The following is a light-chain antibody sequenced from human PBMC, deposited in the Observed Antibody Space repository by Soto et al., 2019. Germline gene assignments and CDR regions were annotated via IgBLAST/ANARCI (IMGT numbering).Light chain of an antibody. CDR1: SSDVGGYNY. V-gene: IGLV2-14*01. CDR2: NVS. CDR3: SSFTSSNTVL. J-gene: IGLJ2*01. Sequence: QSVLTQPASVSGSPGQSITISCTGTSSDVGGYNYVSWYQQHPGKAPKLIIYNVSNRPSGVSNRFSGSKSGNTASLTISGLQAEDEGQYYCSSFTSSNTVLFGGGTQLTVL.